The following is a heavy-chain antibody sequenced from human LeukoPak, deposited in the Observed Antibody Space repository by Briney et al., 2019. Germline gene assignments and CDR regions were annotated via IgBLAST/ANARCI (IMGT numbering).Heavy chain of an antibody. D-gene: IGHD3-16*02. J-gene: IGHJ4*02. CDR3: ATSEGAITFGGVIVIPRFDY. Sequence: PGGSLRLSCAASGFTFSSYAMHWVRQAPGKGLEWVAVISYDGSNKYYADSVKGRFTISRDNSKNTLYLQMNSLRAEDTAVYYCATSEGAITFGGVIVIPRFDYWGQGTLVTVSS. CDR1: GFTFSSYA. CDR2: ISYDGSNK. V-gene: IGHV3-30-3*01.